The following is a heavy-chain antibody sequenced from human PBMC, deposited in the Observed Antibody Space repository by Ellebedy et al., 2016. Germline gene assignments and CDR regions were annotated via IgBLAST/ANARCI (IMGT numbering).Heavy chain of an antibody. CDR1: GFTFSDYY. D-gene: IGHD3-16*01. Sequence: GESLKISCAASGFTFSDYYMSWIRQAPGKGLEWVSYISSSDSYTYYADSLKGRFTISRDNAKNSLYLQMDSLRAEDTAVYYCARYVAAFDIWGQGIVVTVSS. CDR2: ISSSDSYT. V-gene: IGHV3-11*03. CDR3: ARYVAAFDI. J-gene: IGHJ3*02.